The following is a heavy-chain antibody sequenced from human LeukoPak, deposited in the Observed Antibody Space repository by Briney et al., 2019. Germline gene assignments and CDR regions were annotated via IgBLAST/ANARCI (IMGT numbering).Heavy chain of an antibody. D-gene: IGHD6-13*01. CDR1: GYTFTSYA. J-gene: IGHJ6*03. Sequence: ASVKVSCKACGYTFTSYAMHWVRQAAGQRREGMGWINAGNGNTTYSHKFQGRVTMTRNTSISTAYMELSRLRSDDTAVYYCASDLQHLYYYYMDVWGNRTTVTVSS. CDR3: ASDLQHLYYYYMDV. CDR2: INAGNGNT. V-gene: IGHV1-3*01.